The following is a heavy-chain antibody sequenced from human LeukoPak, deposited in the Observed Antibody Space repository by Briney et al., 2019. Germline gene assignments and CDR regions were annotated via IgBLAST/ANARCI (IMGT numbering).Heavy chain of an antibody. CDR3: ARDRGGVLDAFDI. D-gene: IGHD3-10*01. CDR2: IYYSGST. J-gene: IGHJ3*02. CDR1: GGSISSYY. V-gene: IGHV4-59*01. Sequence: PSETLSLTCTVSGGSISSYYWSWIRQPPGKGLEWIGYIYYSGSTNYNPSLKSRVTISVDTSKNQFFLKLSSVTAADTAVYYCARDRGGVLDAFDIWGQGTMVTVSS.